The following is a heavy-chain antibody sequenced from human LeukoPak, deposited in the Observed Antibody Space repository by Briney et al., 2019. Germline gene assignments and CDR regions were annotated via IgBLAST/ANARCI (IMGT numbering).Heavy chain of an antibody. Sequence: GGSLRPSCAASGFTFSSYAMSWVRQAPGKGLEWVSAISGSGGSTYYADSVKGRFTISRDNSKNTLYLQMNSLRAEDTAVYYCAKDPQQWLVQGFDPWGQGTLVTVSS. V-gene: IGHV3-23*01. CDR1: GFTFSSYA. CDR2: ISGSGGST. CDR3: AKDPQQWLVQGFDP. J-gene: IGHJ5*02. D-gene: IGHD6-19*01.